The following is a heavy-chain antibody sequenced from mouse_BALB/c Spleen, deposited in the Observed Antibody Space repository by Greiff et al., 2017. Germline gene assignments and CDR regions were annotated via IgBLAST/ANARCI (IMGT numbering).Heavy chain of an antibody. CDR2: IDPANGNT. Sequence: VQLQQSGAELVKPGASVKLSCTASGFNIKDTYMHWVKQRPEQGLEWIGRIDPANGNTKYDPKFQGKATITADTSSNTAYLQLSSLTSEDTAVYYCARWDREDAMDYWGQGTSVTVSS. D-gene: IGHD4-1*01. CDR3: ARWDREDAMDY. CDR1: GFNIKDTY. J-gene: IGHJ4*01. V-gene: IGHV14-3*02.